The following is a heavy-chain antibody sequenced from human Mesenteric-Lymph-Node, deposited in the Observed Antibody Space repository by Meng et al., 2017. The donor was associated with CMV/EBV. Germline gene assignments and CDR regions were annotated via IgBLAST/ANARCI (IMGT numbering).Heavy chain of an antibody. CDR2: ISSSGSTI. CDR1: GFTFSSHE. Sequence: GGSLRLSCAASGFTFSSHEMNWVRQAPGKGLEWVSYISSSGSTIYYVDSVKGRFTISRDNAKNSLYLQMNSLRAEDTAVYYCARQGSYSGSYLSFDYWGQGTLVTVSS. J-gene: IGHJ4*02. V-gene: IGHV3-48*03. D-gene: IGHD1-26*01. CDR3: ARQGSYSGSYLSFDY.